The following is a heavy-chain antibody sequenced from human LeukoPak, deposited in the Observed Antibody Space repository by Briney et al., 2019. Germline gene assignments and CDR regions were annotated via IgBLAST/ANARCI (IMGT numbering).Heavy chain of an antibody. D-gene: IGHD3-10*01. J-gene: IGHJ6*03. V-gene: IGHV3-48*04. CDR2: ISSSGSTI. CDR1: GFTFSSYS. Sequence: PGGSLRLSCAASGFTFSSYSMNWVRQAPGKGLEWVSYISSSGSTIYYADSVKGRFTISRDNAKNSLYLQMNSLRAEDTALYYCVKGGYYASGSYSFDYYYYMDVWGKGTTVTVSS. CDR3: VKGGYYASGSYSFDYYYYMDV.